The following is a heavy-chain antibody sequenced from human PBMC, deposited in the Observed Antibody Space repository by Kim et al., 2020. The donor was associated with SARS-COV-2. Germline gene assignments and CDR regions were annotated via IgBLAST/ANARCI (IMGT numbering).Heavy chain of an antibody. D-gene: IGHD3-22*01. J-gene: IGHJ4*02. Sequence: ASSVKGRFTISRDNAKNSLYLQMNSLRAEDTAVYCCARGYYYDSSGYCGYWGQGTLVTVSS. CDR3: ARGYYYDSSGYCGY. V-gene: IGHV3-21*01.